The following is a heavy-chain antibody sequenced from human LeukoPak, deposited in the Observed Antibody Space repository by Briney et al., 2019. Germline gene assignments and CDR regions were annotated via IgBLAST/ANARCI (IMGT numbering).Heavy chain of an antibody. J-gene: IGHJ3*02. D-gene: IGHD3-22*01. Sequence: ASVKVSCKASGYTFTGYYMHWVRQAPGKGLEWIGWINPNNCGTNYGPKFQGQVTMTGDTSISTAYMERSRLKSDDPALYYCSSGEYYYDSSGVCIWVEGTMLTVS. CDR3: SSGEYYYDSSGVCI. CDR1: GYTFTGYY. CDR2: INPNNCGT. V-gene: IGHV1-2*02.